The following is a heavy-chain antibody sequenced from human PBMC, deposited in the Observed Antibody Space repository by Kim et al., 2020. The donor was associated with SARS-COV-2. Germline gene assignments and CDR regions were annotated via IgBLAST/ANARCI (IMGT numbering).Heavy chain of an antibody. D-gene: IGHD3-10*01. J-gene: IGHJ4*02. CDR1: GGSISSSSYY. CDR2: IYYSGST. Sequence: SETLSLTCTVSGGSISSSSYYWGWIRQPPGKGLEWIGSIYYSGSTYYNPSLKSRVTISVDTSKNQFSLKLSSVTAADTAVYYCARQRRGARDGSGSYYIVGGGFLLRGPYYFDYWGQGTLVTVSS. V-gene: IGHV4-39*01. CDR3: ARQRRGARDGSGSYYIVGGGFLLRGPYYFDY.